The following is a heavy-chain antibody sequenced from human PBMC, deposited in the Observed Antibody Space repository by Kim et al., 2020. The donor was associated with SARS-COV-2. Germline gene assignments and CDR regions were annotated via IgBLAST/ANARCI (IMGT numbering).Heavy chain of an antibody. CDR3: ARVSGLSDSSGWYYGMDV. D-gene: IGHD6-19*01. CDR2: ISYDGSNK. CDR1: GFTFSSYA. V-gene: IGHV3-30*04. Sequence: GGSLRLSCAASGFTFSSYAMHWVRQAPGKGLEWVAVISYDGSNKYYVDSVKGRFTISRDNSKNTLYLQMNSLRAEDTAVYYCARVSGLSDSSGWYYGMDVWGQGTTVTVSS. J-gene: IGHJ6*02.